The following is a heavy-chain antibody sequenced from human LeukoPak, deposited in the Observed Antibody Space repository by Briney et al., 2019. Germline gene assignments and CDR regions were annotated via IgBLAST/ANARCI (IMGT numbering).Heavy chain of an antibody. Sequence: PSETLSLTCTVSGGSISSYYWSWIRQPPGKGLGWIGYIYYSGSTNYNPSLKSRVTISVDTSKNQFSLKLSSVTAADTAVYYCARRYTSKAFDIWGQGTMVTVSS. CDR3: ARRYTSKAFDI. CDR2: IYYSGST. D-gene: IGHD4-11*01. CDR1: GGSISSYY. J-gene: IGHJ3*02. V-gene: IGHV4-59*01.